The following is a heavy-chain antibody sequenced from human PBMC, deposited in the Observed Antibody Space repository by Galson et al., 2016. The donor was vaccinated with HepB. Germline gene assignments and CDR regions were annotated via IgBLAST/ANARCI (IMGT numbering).Heavy chain of an antibody. Sequence: SLRLSCAASGFTFSYYSMNWVRQAPGKGLEWVSFISSSSSYIYYADSVKGRFTISRDNAKNSLYLQMNSLRAEDTAVYYCARVLTAADSYYYYGMDVWGKGTTVTVSS. CDR3: ARVLTAADSYYYYGMDV. CDR1: GFTFSYYS. V-gene: IGHV3-21*01. D-gene: IGHD2-2*01. J-gene: IGHJ6*04. CDR2: ISSSSSYI.